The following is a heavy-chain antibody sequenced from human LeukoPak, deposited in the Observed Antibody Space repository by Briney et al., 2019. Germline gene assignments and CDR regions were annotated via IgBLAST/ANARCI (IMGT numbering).Heavy chain of an antibody. Sequence: GASVKVSCKASGYTFTSYDINWVRQATGQGLEWMGWMNPNSGNTGYAHKFQGRVSMTRDTSISTAYMELSSLRSEDTAVYYCARLEAGTVDYWGQGTLVTVSS. V-gene: IGHV1-8*01. D-gene: IGHD6-13*01. CDR2: MNPNSGNT. CDR1: GYTFTSYD. J-gene: IGHJ4*02. CDR3: ARLEAGTVDY.